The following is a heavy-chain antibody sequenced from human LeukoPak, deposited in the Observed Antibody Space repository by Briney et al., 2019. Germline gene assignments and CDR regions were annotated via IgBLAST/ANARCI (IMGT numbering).Heavy chain of an antibody. CDR3: AAPTAMGPYYYYGMDV. D-gene: IGHD5-18*01. CDR1: GGSISSSSYY. J-gene: IGHJ6*02. Sequence: SETLSLTCTVSGGSISSSSYYWGWIRQPPGKGLEWIGSIYYCGSTYYNPSLKRRVTISVDTSKNQFSLKLSSVTAADTAVYYCAAPTAMGPYYYYGMDVWGQGTTVTVSS. CDR2: IYYCGST. V-gene: IGHV4-39*01.